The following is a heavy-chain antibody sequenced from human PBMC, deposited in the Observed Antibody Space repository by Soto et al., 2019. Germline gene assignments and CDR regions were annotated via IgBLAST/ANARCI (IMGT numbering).Heavy chain of an antibody. CDR2: ISYDGSNK. D-gene: IGHD6-13*01. Sequence: PGGSLRLSCAASGFTFSSYGMHWVRQAPGKGLEWVAVISYDGSNKYYADSVKGRFTISRDNSKNTLYLQMNSLRAEDTAVYYCAKGSIAAHNFDYWGQGTLVTVSS. CDR1: GFTFSSYG. CDR3: AKGSIAAHNFDY. V-gene: IGHV3-30*18. J-gene: IGHJ4*02.